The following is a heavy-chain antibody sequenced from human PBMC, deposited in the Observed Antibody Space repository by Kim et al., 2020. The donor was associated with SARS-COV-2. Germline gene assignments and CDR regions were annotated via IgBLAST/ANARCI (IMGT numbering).Heavy chain of an antibody. V-gene: IGHV4-39*01. J-gene: IGHJ6*02. CDR2: IYYSGST. CDR1: GGSISSSSYY. D-gene: IGHD3-10*01. Sequence: SETLSLTCTVSGGSISSSSYYWGWIRQPPGKGLEWIGSIYYSGSTYYNPSLKSRVTISVDTSKNQFSLKLSSVTAADTAVYYCASGTPVITYGSDETYGMDVWGQGTTVTVSS. CDR3: ASGTPVITYGSDETYGMDV.